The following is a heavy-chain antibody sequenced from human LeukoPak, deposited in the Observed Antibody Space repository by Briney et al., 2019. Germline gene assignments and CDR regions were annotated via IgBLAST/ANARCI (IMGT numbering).Heavy chain of an antibody. J-gene: IGHJ4*02. CDR1: VGSISSSSYY. D-gene: IGHD6-19*01. CDR2: IYYSGST. V-gene: IGHV4-39*01. Sequence: SETLSLTCTVSVGSISSSSYYWGWIRQPPGKGLEWIGSIYYSGSTYYNPSLKSRVTISVDTPKNQFSLKLSSVTAADTAVYYCARLIAVAGTSYWGQGTLVTVSS. CDR3: ARLIAVAGTSY.